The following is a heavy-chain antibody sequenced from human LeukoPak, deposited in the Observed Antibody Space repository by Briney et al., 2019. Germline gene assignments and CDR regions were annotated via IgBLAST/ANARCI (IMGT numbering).Heavy chain of an antibody. CDR2: IYYSGST. D-gene: IGHD3-10*01. CDR3: ARDQEGEYGSVPSSNYYMDV. CDR1: GGSISSSSYY. Sequence: PSETLSLTCTVSGGSISSSSYYWGWIRQPPGKGLEWIGSIYYSGSTYYNPSLKSRVTISVDTSKNQFSLKLSSVTAADTAVYYCARDQEGEYGSVPSSNYYMDVWGKGTTVTVSS. J-gene: IGHJ6*03. V-gene: IGHV4-39*07.